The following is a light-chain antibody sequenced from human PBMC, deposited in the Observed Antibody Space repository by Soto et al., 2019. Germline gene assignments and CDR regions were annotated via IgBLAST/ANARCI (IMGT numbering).Light chain of an antibody. CDR1: QDIGNF. Sequence: ILMTQSPSSLSAFVGDRVTITCRASQDIGNFLAWYQQKPGEAPKLLIFAASNLQSGVPSRFSGSGSVTDFTLAITGLQPEDFATYYCLQYYNFSWTFGQGTKVDIK. CDR3: LQYYNFSWT. J-gene: IGKJ1*01. CDR2: AAS. V-gene: IGKV1-6*01.